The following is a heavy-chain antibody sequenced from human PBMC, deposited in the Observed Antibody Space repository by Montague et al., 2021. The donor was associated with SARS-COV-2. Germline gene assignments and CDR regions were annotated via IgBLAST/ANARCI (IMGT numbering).Heavy chain of an antibody. Sequence: SETLSLTCAVYVGSFSGYCWSWIRQHPGEGLEWIADISHSGSTSYNPSLKSRVTISVDTSKNQFSLKLSSATAADTAVYYCARVPYRLLFVPRYYGMDVWGQGTTATVSS. V-gene: IGHV4-34*01. CDR3: ARVPYRLLFVPRYYGMDV. D-gene: IGHD2-2*01. CDR1: VGSFSGYC. CDR2: ISHSGST. J-gene: IGHJ6*02.